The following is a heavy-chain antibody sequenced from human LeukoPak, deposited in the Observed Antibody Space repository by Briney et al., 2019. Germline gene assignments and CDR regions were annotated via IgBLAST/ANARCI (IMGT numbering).Heavy chain of an antibody. CDR3: AKQGDSSGNDAFDI. D-gene: IGHD3-22*01. J-gene: IGHJ3*02. V-gene: IGHV3-30*18. Sequence: QPGGSLGLSCAASGFTFSSYGMHWVRQAPGKGLEWVAVISYDGSNKYYADSVKGRFTISRDNSKNTLYLQMNSLRAEDTAVYYCAKQGDSSGNDAFDIWGQGTMVTVSS. CDR2: ISYDGSNK. CDR1: GFTFSSYG.